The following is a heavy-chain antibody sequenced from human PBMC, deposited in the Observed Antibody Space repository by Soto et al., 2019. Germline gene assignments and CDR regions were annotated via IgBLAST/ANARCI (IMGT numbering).Heavy chain of an antibody. CDR1: GGSISSGGYS. CDR3: ARGITMVRGVIIVRGMDV. Sequence: SETLSLTCTVSGGSISSGGYSWSWIRQPPGKGLEWIGYIYHSGSTYYNPSLKSRVTISVDRSKNQFSLKLSSVTAADTAVYYCARGITMVRGVIIVRGMDVWGQGTTVTVSS. D-gene: IGHD3-10*01. J-gene: IGHJ6*02. V-gene: IGHV4-30-2*01. CDR2: IYHSGST.